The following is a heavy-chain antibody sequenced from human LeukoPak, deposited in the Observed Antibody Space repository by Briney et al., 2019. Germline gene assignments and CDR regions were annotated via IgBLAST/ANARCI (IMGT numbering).Heavy chain of an antibody. V-gene: IGHV3-23*01. Sequence: VGSLRLSCAASGVAFSSYTIGWVRQGPRKGLGCGSAISGSVGSPYYAHPVKVRFTIPRANSKHTLYLQMTSLRAADTAVYSCARRRYYYASSGRTTYYYMDVWGKGTPVTVSS. CDR3: ARRRYYYASSGRTTYYYMDV. D-gene: IGHD3-22*01. CDR1: GVAFSSYT. J-gene: IGHJ6*03. CDR2: ISGSVGSP.